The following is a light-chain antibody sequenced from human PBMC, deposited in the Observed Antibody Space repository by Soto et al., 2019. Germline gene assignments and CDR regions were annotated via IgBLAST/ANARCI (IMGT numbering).Light chain of an antibody. CDR3: QQRSDSPPLT. CDR1: QSVFGY. J-gene: IGKJ4*01. CDR2: DAY. V-gene: IGKV3-11*01. Sequence: EVVLTQSPATLSLSPGDRATLSCRASQSVFGYLAWYQHKPGQAPRLLIYDAYKRATGVPARFSGSGSETDFSLIISSLEPEYFAVYYCQQRSDSPPLTFGGGTKVEIK.